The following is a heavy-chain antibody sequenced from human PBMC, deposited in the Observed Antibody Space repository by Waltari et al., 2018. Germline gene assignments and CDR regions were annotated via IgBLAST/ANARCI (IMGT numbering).Heavy chain of an antibody. CDR1: GGSISSSSYS. V-gene: IGHV4-39*01. CDR2: IYYRGVT. CDR3: ARHSGYQYYDFWSGYYSDAFDI. Sequence: QVQLQQWGAGLVKPSATLSLTCTVSGGSISSSSYSWGWIRQPPGKGLEWIGRIYYRGVTYSNPSPKSRVTKSVDTSKNQFSLKLSSVTAADTAVYYCARHSGYQYYDFWSGYYSDAFDIWGQGTMVTVSS. D-gene: IGHD3-3*01. J-gene: IGHJ3*02.